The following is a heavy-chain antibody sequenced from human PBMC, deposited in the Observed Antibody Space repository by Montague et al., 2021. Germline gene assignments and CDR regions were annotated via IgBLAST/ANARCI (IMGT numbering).Heavy chain of an antibody. D-gene: IGHD3-10*01. V-gene: IGHV4-39*01. CDR3: TRKGWFGDYGFDI. Sequence: SETLSLTCTVSGVSISGSNYQWGWIRQPPGKGPEWIGSIYYSGTTYYNPSLRSRVTISVDTSENQFSLKLNSVTAADTAFYYCTRKGWFGDYGFDIWGQGTMVTVSS. CDR2: IYYSGTT. J-gene: IGHJ3*02. CDR1: GVSISGSNYQ.